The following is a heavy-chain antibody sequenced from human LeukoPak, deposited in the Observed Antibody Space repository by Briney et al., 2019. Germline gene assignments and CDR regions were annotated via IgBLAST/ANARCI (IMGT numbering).Heavy chain of an antibody. D-gene: IGHD5-18*01. V-gene: IGHV4-4*07. CDR3: ARGARIQSWLDYIDY. CDR1: GGSISSYY. CDR2: IYTSGST. J-gene: IGHJ4*02. Sequence: SETLSVTCTCSGGSISSYYWSLIGQLAGQQLQLFGRIYTSGSTNYNPSLKSRVTMSVDTSKNQFSLKLSSVTAADTAVYYCARGARIQSWLDYIDYWGQGTLVTVSS.